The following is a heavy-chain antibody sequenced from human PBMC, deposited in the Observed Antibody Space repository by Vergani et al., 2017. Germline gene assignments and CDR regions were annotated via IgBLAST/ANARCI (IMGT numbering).Heavy chain of an antibody. Sequence: QVQLVQSGAEVQKPGASVKVSCKASGYTFTSYAMNWVRQAPGQGLEWMGWINTNTGNPTYAQGFTGRFVFSLDTSVSTAYLQISSLKAEDTAVYYCARDSEVIVATLDYYMDVWGKGTTVTVSS. CDR1: GYTFTSYA. CDR3: ARDSEVIVATLDYYMDV. CDR2: INTNTGNP. D-gene: IGHD5-12*01. J-gene: IGHJ6*03. V-gene: IGHV7-4-1*02.